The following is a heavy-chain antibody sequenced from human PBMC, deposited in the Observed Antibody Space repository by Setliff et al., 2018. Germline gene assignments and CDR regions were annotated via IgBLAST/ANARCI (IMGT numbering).Heavy chain of an antibody. Sequence: GESLKISCKASGYIFANYWIGWVRQMPGKGLEWMGVIYPGDSDTRYSPSFQGQVTISADKSTNTAYLQWSSLKASDTAIYYCTRHEDRNKCTSSSCYRENDAFDVWGQGAMVTV. D-gene: IGHD2-2*01. CDR3: TRHEDRNKCTSSSCYRENDAFDV. V-gene: IGHV5-51*01. CDR1: GYIFANYW. J-gene: IGHJ3*01. CDR2: IYPGDSDT.